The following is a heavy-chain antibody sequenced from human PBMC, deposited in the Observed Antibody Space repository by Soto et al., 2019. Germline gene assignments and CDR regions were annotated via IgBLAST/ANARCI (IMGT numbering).Heavy chain of an antibody. D-gene: IGHD5-18*01. J-gene: IGHJ4*02. CDR1: GGTFSSYA. CDR2: IIPIFGTA. V-gene: IGHV1-69*13. Sequence: GASVKVSCKASGGTFSSYAISWVRQAPGQGLEWMGGIIPIFGTANYAQKFQGRVTITADESTSTAYMELSSLRSEDTAVYYCARYRSSRGYSYGYLVDYFDYWGQGTLVTVSS. CDR3: ARYRSSRGYSYGYLVDYFDY.